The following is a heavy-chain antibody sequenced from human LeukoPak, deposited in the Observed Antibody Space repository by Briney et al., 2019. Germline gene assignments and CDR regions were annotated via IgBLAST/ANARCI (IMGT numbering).Heavy chain of an antibody. CDR3: ARDPGTVADPYFDY. CDR1: GVAFERFA. Sequence: GGSLRLSCVASGVAFERFAMHWVRQPPGKGLEWVSGLTWNSARTLYADSVKGRFTISRDNANNSLYLQMNSLRDEDTAVYYCARDPGTVADPYFDYWGQGSLVTVSS. V-gene: IGHV3-9*01. D-gene: IGHD6-19*01. J-gene: IGHJ4*02. CDR2: LTWNSART.